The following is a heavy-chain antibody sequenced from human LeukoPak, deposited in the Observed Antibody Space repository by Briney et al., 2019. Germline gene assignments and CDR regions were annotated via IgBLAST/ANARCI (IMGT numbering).Heavy chain of an antibody. CDR2: IYDSGTT. D-gene: IGHD2-15*01. V-gene: IGHV4-39*01. J-gene: IGHJ4*02. CDR3: ASGSQSGY. CDR1: GGSINRSNYY. Sequence: SETLSLTCTVSGGSINRSNYYWGWFRQPPGKGLEYIAHIYDSGTTHYNPSLKSRVTISVAASKDQFSLMLISVTAADTAMYYCASGSQSGYWGQGTLVTVSS.